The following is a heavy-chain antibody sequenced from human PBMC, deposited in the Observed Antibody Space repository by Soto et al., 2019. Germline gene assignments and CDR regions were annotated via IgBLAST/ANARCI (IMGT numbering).Heavy chain of an antibody. CDR2: INESGST. J-gene: IGHJ6*04. D-gene: IGHD3-10*01. CDR3: ARGLILWYGELSRRWDHYYGMDV. Sequence: QVQLQQWGAGLLKPSETLSLTCAVYGGSFSGYYWIWIRQPPGKGLEWIGEINESGSTKYNPSLKSRVTISVDTTKNQFSLKLSSVTAADKAVYYCARGLILWYGELSRRWDHYYGMDVWGTGTTVTVSS. CDR1: GGSFSGYY. V-gene: IGHV4-34*01.